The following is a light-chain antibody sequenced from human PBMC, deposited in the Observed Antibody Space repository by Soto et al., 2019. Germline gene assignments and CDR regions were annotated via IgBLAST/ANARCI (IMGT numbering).Light chain of an antibody. J-gene: IGLJ3*02. Sequence: QSALTQPASVSGSPGQSITISCTGTSSDVGSYNLVSWYQQHPGKAPKLMIYECSKRPSGVSNRFSGSKSGNTASLTISGLQAEDEADYYCCSYAGSSTFDWVFGGGTQRTVL. CDR2: ECS. CDR1: SSDVGSYNL. CDR3: CSYAGSSTFDWV. V-gene: IGLV2-23*03.